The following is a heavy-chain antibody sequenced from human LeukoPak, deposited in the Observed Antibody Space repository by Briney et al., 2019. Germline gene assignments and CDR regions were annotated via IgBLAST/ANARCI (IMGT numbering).Heavy chain of an antibody. CDR2: IKQDGSEK. J-gene: IGHJ4*02. CDR1: GFTFSNYW. CDR3: AREPDRSGYYFDY. Sequence: PGGSLRLSCAASGFTFSNYWMNWVRQAPGKGLEWVANIKQDGSEKYYVDSVKGRFTISRDNAKNSLYLQMNSLRAEDTAVYYCAREPDRSGYYFDYWGQGTLVTVSS. V-gene: IGHV3-7*01. D-gene: IGHD3-22*01.